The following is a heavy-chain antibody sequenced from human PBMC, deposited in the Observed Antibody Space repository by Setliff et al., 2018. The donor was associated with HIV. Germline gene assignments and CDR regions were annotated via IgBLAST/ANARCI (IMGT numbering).Heavy chain of an antibody. CDR1: GFTFSSYV. CDR3: ARGRSCSSSSCYLVYYYYYGMDV. Sequence: PGGSLRLSCAATGFTFSSYVLHWVRQAPGKGLEWVAVISNDGSHKYYAEAVKGRFTISRDNSRNTLYLQMNSLRTEDTAVYYCARGRSCSSSSCYLVYYYYYGMDVWGHGSTVTVSS. D-gene: IGHD2-2*01. V-gene: IGHV3-30*04. J-gene: IGHJ6*02. CDR2: ISNDGSHK.